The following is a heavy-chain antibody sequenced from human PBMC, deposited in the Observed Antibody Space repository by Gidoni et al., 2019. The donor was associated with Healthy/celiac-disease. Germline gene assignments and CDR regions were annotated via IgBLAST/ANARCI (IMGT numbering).Heavy chain of an antibody. CDR1: GFPVSSNY. J-gene: IGHJ5*02. Sequence: EVQLVESGGGLVQPGGSLRLSCAASGFPVSSNYMSWVRQAPGKGLEWVSVMYSGGSTYYADSVKGRFTISRDNSKNTLYLQMNSLRAEDTAVYYCARDLRNYDFWSGYYSGWFDPWGQGTLVTVSS. CDR2: MYSGGST. CDR3: ARDLRNYDFWSGYYSGWFDP. V-gene: IGHV3-66*01. D-gene: IGHD3-3*01.